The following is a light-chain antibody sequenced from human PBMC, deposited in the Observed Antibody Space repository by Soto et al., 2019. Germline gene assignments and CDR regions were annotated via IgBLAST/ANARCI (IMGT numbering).Light chain of an antibody. V-gene: IGKV1-39*01. Sequence: DIQMTQSPASLSASVGDRVTLTCRASQSIGSYLNWYQHKPGKAPKLLIYGASNLQSAVPSRFSGSGSGKAFTFTISSLQPEDFATSYCQQSDSTTPTFGQGSRLEIK. CDR1: QSIGSY. CDR3: QQSDSTTPT. CDR2: GAS. J-gene: IGKJ5*01.